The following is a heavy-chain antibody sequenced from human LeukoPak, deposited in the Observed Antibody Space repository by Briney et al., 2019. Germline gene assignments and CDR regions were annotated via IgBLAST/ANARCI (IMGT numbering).Heavy chain of an antibody. CDR1: GFTFSSYE. D-gene: IGHD5-18*01. CDR3: ARDQKGYGYDYYYYYMDV. CDR2: ISSSSSYI. V-gene: IGHV3-21*01. Sequence: GGSLRLSCAASGFTFSSYEMNWVRQAPGKGLEWVSSISSSSSYIYHADSVKGRFTISRDNAKNTLYLQMNSLRAEDTAVYYCARDQKGYGYDYYYYYMDVWGKGTTVTVSS. J-gene: IGHJ6*03.